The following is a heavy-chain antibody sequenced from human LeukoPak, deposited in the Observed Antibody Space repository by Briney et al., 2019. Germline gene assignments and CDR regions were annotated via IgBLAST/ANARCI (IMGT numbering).Heavy chain of an antibody. D-gene: IGHD3-10*02. CDR1: GITFSSYA. CDR2: ISYDGSNK. J-gene: IGHJ6*04. CDR3: AELGITMIGGV. Sequence: GGSLRLSCAASGITFSSYAMHWVRQAPGKGLEWVAVISYDGSNKYYADSVKGRFTISRDNAKNSLYLQMNSLRAEDTAVYYCAELGITMIGGVWGKGTTVTVSS. V-gene: IGHV3-30*04.